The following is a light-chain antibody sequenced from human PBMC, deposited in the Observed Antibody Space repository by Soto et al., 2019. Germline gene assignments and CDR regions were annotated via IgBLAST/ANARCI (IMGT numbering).Light chain of an antibody. V-gene: IGKV3-15*01. J-gene: IGKJ4*02. Sequence: THSLFTLSRAAPGIANHSCRASQGIGDTLAWYQLKPGQAPRLLIYGASSRVTGFPARFSGSGSGTDFTLTISILQSDDFAVYYCQQYGSQTRTFGDGTKVENK. CDR2: GAS. CDR1: QGIGDT. CDR3: QQYGSQTRT.